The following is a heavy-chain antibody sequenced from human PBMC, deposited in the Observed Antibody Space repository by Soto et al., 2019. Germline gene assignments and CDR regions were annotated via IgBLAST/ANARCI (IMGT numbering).Heavy chain of an antibody. CDR2: IYWNDDK. J-gene: IGHJ4*02. D-gene: IGHD5-18*01. CDR3: AGGPRGYSYGRPLDY. CDR1: GFSLSTSGVG. Sequence: QITLTESGPTLVQPTQTLTLTCTFSGFSLSTSGVGVGWIRQPPGKALEWLALIYWNDDKRYSPSLKSTLTITKDTSKNQVVLTMTNMDPVDTATYYCAGGPRGYSYGRPLDYWGQGTLVTVSS. V-gene: IGHV2-5*01.